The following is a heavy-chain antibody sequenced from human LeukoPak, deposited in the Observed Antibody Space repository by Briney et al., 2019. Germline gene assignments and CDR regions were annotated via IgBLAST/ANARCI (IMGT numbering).Heavy chain of an antibody. J-gene: IGHJ4*02. CDR3: ARSFGYSSSSFDY. CDR2: ISAYNGDT. V-gene: IGHV1-18*01. D-gene: IGHD6-6*01. CDR1: SYTFISYG. Sequence: ASVKVSCKASSYTFISYGISWVRQAPGQGLEWMGWISAYNGDTNYAQKLQGGVTITADESTSTAYMELSSLRSEDTAVYYCARSFGYSSSSFDYWGQGTLVTVSS.